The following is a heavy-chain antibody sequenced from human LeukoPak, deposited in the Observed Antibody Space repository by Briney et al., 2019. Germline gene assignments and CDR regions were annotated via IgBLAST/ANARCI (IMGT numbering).Heavy chain of an antibody. J-gene: IGHJ4*02. V-gene: IGHV3-15*05. CDR2: IKSKTDDGPT. CDR3: TTDPRNGYFFDY. CDR1: GFTFSNAW. Sequence: PGGSLRLSCAASGFTFSNAWMSWVRQAPGKGLEWLGRIKSKTDDGPTDYAAPAKGRFTITRDDSKNTLYLQLNSLKIEDTALYYCTTDPRNGYFFDYWGQGTQVTVSS. D-gene: IGHD1-1*01.